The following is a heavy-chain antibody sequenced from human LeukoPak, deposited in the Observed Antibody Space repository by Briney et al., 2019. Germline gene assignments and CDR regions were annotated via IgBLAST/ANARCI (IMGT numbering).Heavy chain of an antibody. CDR1: GFTFGNYW. Sequence: PGGSLRLSCAASGFTFGNYWMHWVRQAPGKGLVWVSRIKSDGSSTTYADSVKGRFTISRDNAKDTLYLQMNSLRADDTAVYYCARGPDCSGGSCYPGRFDYWGQGTLVTVSS. J-gene: IGHJ4*02. CDR2: IKSDGSST. CDR3: ARGPDCSGGSCYPGRFDY. V-gene: IGHV3-74*01. D-gene: IGHD2-15*01.